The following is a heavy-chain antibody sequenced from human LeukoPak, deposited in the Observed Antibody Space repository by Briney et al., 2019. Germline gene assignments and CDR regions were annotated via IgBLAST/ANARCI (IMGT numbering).Heavy chain of an antibody. V-gene: IGHV3-73*01. CDR3: TGNYYGSGSYADFDY. J-gene: IGHJ4*02. CDR2: IRSTANGYAT. Sequence: GALRLSCAASGFTFSGSALHWVRQASGKGLEWVGRIRSTANGYATAYAASVKGRFTISRDDSKNAAYLQMDSLKTEDTAVYYCTGNYYGSGSYADFDYWGQGTLVTVSS. CDR1: GFTFSGSA. D-gene: IGHD3-10*01.